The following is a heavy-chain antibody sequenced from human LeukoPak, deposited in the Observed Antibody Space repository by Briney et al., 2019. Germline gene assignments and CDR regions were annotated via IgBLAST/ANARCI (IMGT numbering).Heavy chain of an antibody. V-gene: IGHV4-59*01. J-gene: IGHJ6*02. CDR2: IFYSGST. CDR3: ARDTGYLGSNYGMDV. D-gene: IGHD3-22*01. Sequence: SETLSLTCNVSGGSISSYYWSWIRQPPGKGLEWIGYIFYSGSTNCSPSLKSRVTISVDTSKNQFSLNLSSVTAADTAIYYCARDTGYLGSNYGMDVWGQGTTVTVSS. CDR1: GGSISSYY.